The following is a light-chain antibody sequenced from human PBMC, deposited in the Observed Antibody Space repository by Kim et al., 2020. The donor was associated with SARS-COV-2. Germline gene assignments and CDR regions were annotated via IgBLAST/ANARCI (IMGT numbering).Light chain of an antibody. V-gene: IGLV1-44*01. Sequence: QRVTISCSGSTSNIGTNPVSWYRQLPGAAPKLLIYSNDQRPSGVPDRFSGSKSGTSASLAISGLQSEDETDFYCAAWDDSLSGYVFGAGTKVTVL. J-gene: IGLJ1*01. CDR3: AAWDDSLSGYV. CDR1: TSNIGTNP. CDR2: SND.